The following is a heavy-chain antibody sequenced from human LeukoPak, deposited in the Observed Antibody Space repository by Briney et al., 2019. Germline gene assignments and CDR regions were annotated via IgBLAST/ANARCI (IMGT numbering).Heavy chain of an antibody. CDR1: GFTFSSYG. Sequence: GGSLRLSCAASGFTFSSYGMHWVRQAPGKGLEWVSAISGSGGSTYYAGSVKGRFTISRDNSKNTLYLQMNSLRAEDTAVYYCAKDRGSSWYQEWFDPWGQGTLVTVSS. V-gene: IGHV3-23*01. J-gene: IGHJ5*02. D-gene: IGHD6-13*01. CDR3: AKDRGSSWYQEWFDP. CDR2: ISGSGGST.